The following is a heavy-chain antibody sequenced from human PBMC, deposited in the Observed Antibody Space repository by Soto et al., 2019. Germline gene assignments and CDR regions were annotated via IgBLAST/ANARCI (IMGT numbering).Heavy chain of an antibody. CDR1: GDSITTTYC. V-gene: IGHV4-4*02. Sequence: PSDTLSLTCAVSGDSITTTYCWSWVRQPPGKGLEWIGEVCHSGSTYYNPSLKSRVTISVDTSKNQFSLKLSSVTAADTAVYYCARGGYSYTKYSDYWGQGTLVTVSS. CDR2: VCHSGST. D-gene: IGHD5-18*01. J-gene: IGHJ4*02. CDR3: ARGGYSYTKYSDY.